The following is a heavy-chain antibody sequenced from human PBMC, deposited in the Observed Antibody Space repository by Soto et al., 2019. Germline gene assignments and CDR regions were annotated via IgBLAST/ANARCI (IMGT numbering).Heavy chain of an antibody. J-gene: IGHJ5*02. D-gene: IGHD4-17*01. CDR2: IRSKAYGGTT. V-gene: IGHV3-49*03. CDR1: GFTFCDYA. CDR3: TRDPTTVVTPGWFDP. Sequence: GGSLRLSCTASGFTFCDYAMSWFRQAPGKGLEWVGFIRSKAYGGTTEYAASVKGRFTISRDDSKSIAYLQMNSLKTEDTAVYYCTRDPTTVVTPGWFDPWGQRTLVTVSS.